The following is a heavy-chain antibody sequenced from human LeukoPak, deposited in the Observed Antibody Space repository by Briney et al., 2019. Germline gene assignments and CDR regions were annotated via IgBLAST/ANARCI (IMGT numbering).Heavy chain of an antibody. CDR2: INGSSGST. CDR1: GFTFSSYA. V-gene: IGHV3-23*01. J-gene: IGHJ5*02. Sequence: GGSVCRSCAASGFTFSSYALSRLPQAPGMGREWVSAINGSSGSTYYAYSVKVRSTISRDNSKNTLYMQMNSLRAEDTAVYYCAKDIYRSGSYYNPHNWFDPWGQGTLVTVSS. CDR3: AKDIYRSGSYYNPHNWFDP. D-gene: IGHD3-10*01.